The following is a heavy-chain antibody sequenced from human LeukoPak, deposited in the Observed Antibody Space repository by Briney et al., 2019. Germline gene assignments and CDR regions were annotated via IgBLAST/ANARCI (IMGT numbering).Heavy chain of an antibody. D-gene: IGHD3-3*01. CDR2: ISSSSSTT. J-gene: IGHJ4*02. Sequence: GGSLRLSCAASGFTFSSYSMNWVRQAPGKGLEWVAYISSSSSTTHYADSVKGRFTISRDNAKNSLYLQMNSLRVEDTAVYYCARDCKILEWLLFDYWGQGTLVSVSS. V-gene: IGHV3-48*01. CDR3: ARDCKILEWLLFDY. CDR1: GFTFSSYS.